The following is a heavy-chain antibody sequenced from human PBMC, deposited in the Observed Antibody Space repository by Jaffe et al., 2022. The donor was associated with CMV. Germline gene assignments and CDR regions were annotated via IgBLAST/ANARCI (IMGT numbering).Heavy chain of an antibody. Sequence: QVQLQQWGAGLLKPSETLSLTCAVYGGSFSGYYWSWIRQPPGKGLEWIGEINHSGSTNYNPSLKSRVTISVDTSKNQFSLKLSSVTAADTAVYYCANYGSGSHNDGYWGQGTLVTVSS. CDR2: INHSGST. D-gene: IGHD3-10*01. J-gene: IGHJ4*02. CDR3: ANYGSGSHNDGY. CDR1: GGSFSGYY. V-gene: IGHV4-34*01.